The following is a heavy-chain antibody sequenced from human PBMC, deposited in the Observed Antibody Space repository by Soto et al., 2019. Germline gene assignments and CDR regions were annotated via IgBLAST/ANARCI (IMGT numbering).Heavy chain of an antibody. CDR3: ARRIPFGYGMDV. CDR2: ITSNGGHT. Sequence: EVQLVESGGGLVQPGGSLRLSCAASGFTFSSYAMHWVRQAPEKGLEYVSAITSNGGHTDYASSVKGRFTISRDNSKNTLYLQMGSLRVEDMAVYYCARRIPFGYGMDVWGQGTTVTVSS. J-gene: IGHJ6*02. V-gene: IGHV3-64*01. CDR1: GFTFSSYA. D-gene: IGHD2-21*01.